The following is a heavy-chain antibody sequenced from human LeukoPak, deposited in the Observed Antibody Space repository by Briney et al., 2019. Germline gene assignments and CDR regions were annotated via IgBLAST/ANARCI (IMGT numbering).Heavy chain of an antibody. V-gene: IGHV3-53*01. D-gene: IGHD5-18*01. CDR1: GFTVSSNY. J-gene: IGHJ4*02. CDR3: ATIQLPYYFDY. CDR2: IYSGGST. Sequence: GGSLRLSCAASGFTVSSNYMSWVRQAPGKGLEWVSVIYSGGSTYYADSVKGRFTISRDNSKNTLYHQMNSLRAEDTAVYYCATIQLPYYFDYWGQGTLVTVSS.